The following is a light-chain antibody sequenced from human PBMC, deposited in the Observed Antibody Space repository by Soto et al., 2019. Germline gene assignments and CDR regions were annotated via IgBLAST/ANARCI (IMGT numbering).Light chain of an antibody. CDR3: QQYESFSPYT. CDR1: QGISSY. Sequence: DIQLTQSPSFLSASVGDRVTITCRASQGISSYLAWYQQKPGKAPKLLIYAASTLQSGVPSRFSGSGYGTEFTLTINSLQPGDFATYYCQQYESFSPYTFGQGTRLEIK. CDR2: AAS. J-gene: IGKJ2*01. V-gene: IGKV1-9*01.